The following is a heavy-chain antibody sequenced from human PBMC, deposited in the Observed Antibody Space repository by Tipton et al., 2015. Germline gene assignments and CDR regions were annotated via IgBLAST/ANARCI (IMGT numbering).Heavy chain of an antibody. CDR3: TTDPSPPGSGSNSGF. V-gene: IGHV3-15*07. CDR1: GFSFSDAW. Sequence: SLRLSCVASGFSFSDAWMNWVRQAPGKGLEWVGRIKTKAYGGTIDYAAPVRGRFTISTDDSKNTLYPQMNSLRVEDTAVYYCTTDPSPPGSGSNSGFWGQGTLVTVSS. D-gene: IGHD6-25*01. J-gene: IGHJ4*02. CDR2: IKTKAYGGTI.